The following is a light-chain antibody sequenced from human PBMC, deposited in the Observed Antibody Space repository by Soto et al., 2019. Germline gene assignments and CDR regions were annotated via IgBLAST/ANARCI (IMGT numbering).Light chain of an antibody. CDR3: QQYGSSGT. CDR2: GAS. V-gene: IGKV3-20*01. J-gene: IGKJ1*01. CDR1: QSVSSNY. Sequence: EIVLTHSPGTLSLSPGERATLSCRASQSVSSNYLAWYQQKPDQAPRLLIYGASSRATGIPDRFSGSGSGTDFTLTISRLEPEDFAVYYCQQYGSSGTFGQGTKVDIK.